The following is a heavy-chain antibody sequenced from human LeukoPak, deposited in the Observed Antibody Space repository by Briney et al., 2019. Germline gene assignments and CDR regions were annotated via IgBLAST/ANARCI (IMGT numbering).Heavy chain of an antibody. J-gene: IGHJ4*02. V-gene: IGHV1-69*05. D-gene: IGHD6-6*01. CDR2: IIPIFGTA. CDR3: ASSASVIAARSMYY. Sequence: SVKVSCKASGGTFSSYAISWVRQAPGQGLEWMGRIIPIFGTANYAQKFQGRVTITTDESPRTAYMELSSLRSEDTAVYYCASSASVIAARSMYYWGQGTLVTVSS. CDR1: GGTFSSYA.